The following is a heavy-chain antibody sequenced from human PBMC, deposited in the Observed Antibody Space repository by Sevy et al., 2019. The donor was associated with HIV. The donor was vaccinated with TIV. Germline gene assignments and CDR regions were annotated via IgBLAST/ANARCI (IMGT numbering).Heavy chain of an antibody. J-gene: IGHJ5*02. V-gene: IGHV4-39*07. CDR2: INHSGST. CDR3: AGLPAAMENWFDP. CDR1: GGSISSGDYH. D-gene: IGHD2-2*01. Sequence: SETLSLTCTVSGGSISSGDYHWSWIRQPPGKGLEWIGEINHSGSTNYNPSLKSRVTISVDTSKNQFSLKLSSVTAADTAVYYCAGLPAAMENWFDPWGQGTLVTVSS.